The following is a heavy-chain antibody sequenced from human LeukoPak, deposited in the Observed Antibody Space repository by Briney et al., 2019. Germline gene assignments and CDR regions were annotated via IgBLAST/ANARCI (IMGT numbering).Heavy chain of an antibody. CDR3: VRVGWASFAFDI. CDR1: GFTFNRYS. Sequence: GGSLRLSCAASGFTFNRYSMSWVRQAPGKGLKWVSYISSSSSTIYYADSVKGRFTISRDNAKDSLDLQMNSLRDEDTAVYYCVRVGWASFAFDIWGQGTTVTVSS. J-gene: IGHJ3*02. D-gene: IGHD6-19*01. V-gene: IGHV3-48*02. CDR2: ISSSSSTI.